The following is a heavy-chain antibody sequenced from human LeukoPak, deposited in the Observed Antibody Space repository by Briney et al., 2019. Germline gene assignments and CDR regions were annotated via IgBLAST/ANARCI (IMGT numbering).Heavy chain of an antibody. CDR2: ISSSSSYI. V-gene: IGHV3-21*01. J-gene: IGHJ5*02. CDR1: GFTFGSYS. Sequence: GGSLRLSCAASGFTFGSYSMNWVRQAPGKGLEWVSSISSSSSYIYYADSVKGRFTISRDNAKNSLYLQMNSLRAEDTAVYYCAIDLPSIVVVITPWFDPWGQGTLVTVSS. CDR3: AIDLPSIVVVITPWFDP. D-gene: IGHD3-22*01.